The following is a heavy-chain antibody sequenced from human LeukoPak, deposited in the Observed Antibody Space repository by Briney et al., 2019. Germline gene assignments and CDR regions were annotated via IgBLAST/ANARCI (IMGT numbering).Heavy chain of an antibody. CDR3: AAQYSSGWYQQNWFDP. CDR1: GFTFSSYA. D-gene: IGHD6-19*01. J-gene: IGHJ5*02. CDR2: ISGSGGST. V-gene: IGHV3-23*01. Sequence: QTGGSLRLSCAASGFTFSSYAMSWVRQAPGKGLEWVSAISGSGGSTYYADSVKGRFTISRDNSKNTLYLQMNSLRAEDTAVYYCAAQYSSGWYQQNWFDPWGQGTLVTVSS.